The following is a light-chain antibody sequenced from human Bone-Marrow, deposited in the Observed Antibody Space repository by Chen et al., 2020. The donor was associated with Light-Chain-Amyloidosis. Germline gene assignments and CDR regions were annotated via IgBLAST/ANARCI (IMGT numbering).Light chain of an antibody. Sequence: EIVLTQSPGTLSLSPGERATLSCRASQSVSSSYLAWYQQKPGQAPRLLIYGASSRATGIPDRFSGSGSGTDFTLTISRLEPEDFAVYYCQQYGSSPSPWGTFGQGTKVEIK. J-gene: IGKJ1*01. CDR2: GAS. V-gene: IGKV3-20*01. CDR1: QSVSSSY. CDR3: QQYGSSPSPWGT.